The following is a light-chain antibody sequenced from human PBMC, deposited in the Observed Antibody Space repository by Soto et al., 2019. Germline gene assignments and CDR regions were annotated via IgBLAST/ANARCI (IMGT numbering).Light chain of an antibody. V-gene: IGLV1-44*01. J-gene: IGLJ2*01. CDR3: AAWDDSLSVV. CDR2: SNN. Sequence: QSVLTQPPSASGTPGQRVTISCSGSSSNIGSNTVNWYQQLPGTAPKLLMYSNNQRPSGVPDRFSGSKSGTSASLAISGLQSEDEADYYCAAWDDSLSVVFGGGTQLTVL. CDR1: SSNIGSNT.